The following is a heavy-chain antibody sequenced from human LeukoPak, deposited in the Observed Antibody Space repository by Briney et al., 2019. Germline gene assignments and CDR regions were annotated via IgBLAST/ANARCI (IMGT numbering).Heavy chain of an antibody. CDR1: GDSISDNY. CDR3: VRDRSIEWYSSGWYGY. J-gene: IGHJ4*02. CDR2: VYHSGTT. V-gene: IGHV4-59*12. Sequence: SETLSLTCTVSGDSISDNYWSWIRQPPGKGLEWIGYVYHSGTTDYNPSLKSRVTISVDTSKNQFSLKLTSVTAADTAVYYCVRDRSIEWYSSGWYGYWGQGTLVTVSS. D-gene: IGHD6-19*01.